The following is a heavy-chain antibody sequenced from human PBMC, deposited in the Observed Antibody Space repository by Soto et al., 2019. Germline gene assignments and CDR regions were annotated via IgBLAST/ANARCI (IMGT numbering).Heavy chain of an antibody. CDR2: ISYSGST. Sequence: SETLSLTCAVYGGSVNGYYWNWIRQPPGKGLEWIGYISYSGSTNYNPSLKSRVTISVDTSRNQFSLRLSSVTAADTAIYYCAREKYDSSFDYWGQGTLVTVSS. CDR1: GGSVNGYY. V-gene: IGHV4-59*02. CDR3: AREKYDSSFDY. D-gene: IGHD3-22*01. J-gene: IGHJ4*02.